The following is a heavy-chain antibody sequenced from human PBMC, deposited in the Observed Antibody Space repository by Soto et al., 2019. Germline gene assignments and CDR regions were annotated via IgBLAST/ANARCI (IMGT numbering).Heavy chain of an antibody. CDR2: ISSSGGAT. V-gene: IGHV3-48*03. Sequence: EVRLVESGGGLVQPGGSLRLSCKASGFSFSNYEMNWVRQAPGKGLEWLSYISSSGGATFYADSVKGRFIISRDNARNSLFLQMHRLRVEDTAVYYCATTPRFLESLEEPGWGQGTLVTVSS. CDR1: GFSFSNYE. CDR3: ATTPRFLESLEEPG. J-gene: IGHJ4*02. D-gene: IGHD3-3*01.